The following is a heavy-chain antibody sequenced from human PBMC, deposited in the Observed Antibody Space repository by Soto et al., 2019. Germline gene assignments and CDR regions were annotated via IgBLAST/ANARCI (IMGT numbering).Heavy chain of an antibody. Sequence: PGGSLRLSCAASGFTFSSYAMSWVRQAPGKGQEWVSAISGSGGSTYYADSVKGRFTISRDNSKKTLYLQMNSLRAEDTAVYYCACGGSSWGTSYFDYWGQGTLVTVSS. J-gene: IGHJ4*02. CDR1: GFTFSSYA. CDR2: ISGSGGST. CDR3: ACGGSSWGTSYFDY. D-gene: IGHD6-13*01. V-gene: IGHV3-23*01.